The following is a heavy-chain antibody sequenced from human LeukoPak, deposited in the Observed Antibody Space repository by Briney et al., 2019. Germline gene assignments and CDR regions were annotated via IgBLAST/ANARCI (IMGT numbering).Heavy chain of an antibody. V-gene: IGHV3-11*01. CDR1: GFTFSDYY. CDR3: ARYAGYCSSTSCYTHYYYYYYMDV. CDR2: ISSSGSTI. Sequence: GGSLRLSCAASGFTFSDYYMSWIRQAPGKGLEWVSYISSSGSTIYYADSVKGRFTISRDNAKNSLYLQMNSLRAEDTAVYYCARYAGYCSSTSCYTHYYYYYYMDVWGKGTTVTVSS. D-gene: IGHD2-2*02. J-gene: IGHJ6*03.